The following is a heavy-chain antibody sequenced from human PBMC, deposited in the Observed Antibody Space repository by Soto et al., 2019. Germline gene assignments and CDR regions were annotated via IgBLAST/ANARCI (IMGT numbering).Heavy chain of an antibody. Sequence: DVQLLESGGGLVQPGGSLRLSCAVSGFPFSSYVMTWARQAPGKGLEWVSVISGGGGSTNYAESVKGRFTISRDNSENTLYLQMNSLRAEDTAVYYCAKAVTLVRGINPYSYGLDVWGQGTTVTVSS. CDR2: ISGGGGST. V-gene: IGHV3-23*01. D-gene: IGHD3-10*01. CDR1: GFPFSSYV. J-gene: IGHJ6*02. CDR3: AKAVTLVRGINPYSYGLDV.